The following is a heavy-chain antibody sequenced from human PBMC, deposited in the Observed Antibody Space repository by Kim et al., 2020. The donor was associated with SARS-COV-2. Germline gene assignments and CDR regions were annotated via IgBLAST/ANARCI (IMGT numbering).Heavy chain of an antibody. CDR3: ARHRKGTMVREYYFDY. CDR2: IYYSGST. CDR1: GGSISSSSYY. D-gene: IGHD3-10*01. V-gene: IGHV4-39*01. Sequence: SETLSLTCTVSGGSISSSSYYWGWIRQPPGKGLEWIGSIYYSGSTYYNPSLKSRVTISVDTSKNQFSLKLSSVTAADTAVYYCARHRKGTMVREYYFDYWGQGTLVTVSS. J-gene: IGHJ4*02.